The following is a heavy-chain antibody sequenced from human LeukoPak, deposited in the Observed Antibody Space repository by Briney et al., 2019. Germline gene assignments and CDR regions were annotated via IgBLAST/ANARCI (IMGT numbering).Heavy chain of an antibody. CDR3: ARGPITMVRGVISYGMDV. D-gene: IGHD3-10*01. CDR1: GYTFTSYG. V-gene: IGHV1-18*01. Sequence: GASVKVSCKASGYTFTSYGISWVRQAPGQGLEWMGWISAYNGNTNYAQELQGRVTMTTDTSTSTAYMELRSLRSDDTAVYYCARGPITMVRGVISYGMDVWGQGTTVTVSS. J-gene: IGHJ6*02. CDR2: ISAYNGNT.